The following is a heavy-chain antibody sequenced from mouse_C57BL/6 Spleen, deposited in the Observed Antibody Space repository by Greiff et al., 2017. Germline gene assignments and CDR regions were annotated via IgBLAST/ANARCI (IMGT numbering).Heavy chain of an antibody. CDR1: GYSITSGYY. J-gene: IGHJ2*01. D-gene: IGHD2-5*01. Sequence: EVQLQESGPGLVKPSQSLSLTCSVTGYSITSGYYWNWIRQFPGNNLEWMGYISYDGSTNYNPSLQNRISVTCDTTKHLFFLKLTSVSTDDAATYNCARKSIDYSNYFDDWGQGTTLTVSS. V-gene: IGHV3-6*01. CDR2: ISYDGST. CDR3: ARKSIDYSNYFDD.